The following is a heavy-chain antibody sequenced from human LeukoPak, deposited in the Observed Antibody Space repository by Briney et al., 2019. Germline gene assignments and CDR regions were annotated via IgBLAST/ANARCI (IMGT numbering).Heavy chain of an antibody. Sequence: GGSLRLSCAASGFTFSSYAMHWVRQAPGKGLEWVAVISYDGSNKYYADSVKGRFTISRDNSKNTLYLQMNSLRAEDTAVYYCARVYCTNGVCSSPFDYWGQGTLVTVSS. CDR3: ARVYCTNGVCSSPFDY. V-gene: IGHV3-30*01. D-gene: IGHD2-8*01. CDR2: ISYDGSNK. J-gene: IGHJ4*02. CDR1: GFTFSSYA.